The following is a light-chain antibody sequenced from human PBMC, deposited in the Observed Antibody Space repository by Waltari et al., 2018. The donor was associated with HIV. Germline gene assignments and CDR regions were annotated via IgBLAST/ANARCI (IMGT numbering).Light chain of an antibody. V-gene: IGLV2-14*03. CDR1: SSDVAGYNY. CDR3: SSYTSSSTLHV. J-gene: IGLJ1*01. CDR2: DVS. Sequence: QSALTQPASVSGSPGQSITISCTGTSSDVAGYNYVSCYQQHPGKAPKLMIYDVSNRPSGVSNRFSGSKSGNTASLTISGLQAEDEADYYCSSYTSSSTLHVFGTGTKVTVL.